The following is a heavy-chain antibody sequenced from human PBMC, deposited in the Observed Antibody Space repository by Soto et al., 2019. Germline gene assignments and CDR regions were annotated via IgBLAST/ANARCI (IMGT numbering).Heavy chain of an antibody. CDR2: IIAVSGKT. CDR1: GGIFSRIA. V-gene: IGHV1-69*01. D-gene: IGHD1-26*01. J-gene: IGHJ5*01. CDR3: ARPDSGSYHGDNWFDL. Sequence: QVQLVQSGAEVKKPGSSVKVSCKASGGIFSRIAISWVRQAPGQGLEWMGGIIAVSGKTNYAQRFQGRVTITAEESTNTAHMELSSLRSEDTADYYCARPDSGSYHGDNWFDLWGQGTLVTVSS.